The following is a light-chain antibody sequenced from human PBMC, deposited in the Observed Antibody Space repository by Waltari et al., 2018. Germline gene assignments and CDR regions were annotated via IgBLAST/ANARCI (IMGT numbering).Light chain of an antibody. CDR1: ASNIGGNL. CDR3: ASWDDSLNGHWV. CDR2: RSD. J-gene: IGLJ3*02. V-gene: IGLV1-44*01. Sequence: QSVLTQPPSASGTPGQRVTISSSGSASNIGGNLVNWYQQPPGKAPKLLIYRSDLRPSGVPDRFSGSKSGTSASLAISGLQSEDEADYFCASWDDSLNGHWVFGGGTKVTVL.